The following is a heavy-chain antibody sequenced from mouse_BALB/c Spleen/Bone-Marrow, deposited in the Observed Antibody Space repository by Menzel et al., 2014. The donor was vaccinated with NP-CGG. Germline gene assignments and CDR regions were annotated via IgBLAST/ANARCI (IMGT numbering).Heavy chain of an antibody. CDR1: GYTFTSSW. CDR3: ARHHRYAYYFDY. V-gene: IGHV1S130*01. D-gene: IGHD2-14*01. CDR2: IHPNSGNT. J-gene: IGHJ2*01. Sequence: VQLQQSGPVLVRPGASVKLSCKAYGYTFTSSWMHWAKQRPGQGLEGIGEIHPNSGNTNYNEKFKGKATLTVDTSSTTAYVYLSSLTAEDSAVYYFARHHRYAYYFDYWGQGTTLTVSS.